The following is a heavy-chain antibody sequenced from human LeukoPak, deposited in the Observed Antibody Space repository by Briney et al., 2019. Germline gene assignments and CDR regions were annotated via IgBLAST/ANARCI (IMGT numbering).Heavy chain of an antibody. CDR3: ARGWYYYGSGSPLHI. J-gene: IGHJ3*02. CDR1: GGSFSGYY. V-gene: IGHV4-34*01. Sequence: PSETLSLTCAVYGGSFSGYYWSWIRQPPAKGLEWIGEINHSGSTNYNPSLKSRVTISVDTSKNQFSLKLSSVTAADTAVYYCARGWYYYGSGSPLHIWGQGTMVTVSS. D-gene: IGHD3-10*01. CDR2: INHSGST.